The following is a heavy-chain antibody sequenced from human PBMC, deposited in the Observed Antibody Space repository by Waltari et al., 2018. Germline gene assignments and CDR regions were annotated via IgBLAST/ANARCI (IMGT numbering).Heavy chain of an antibody. CDR3: ARDYGSGTYYYMDV. CDR2: MNPTSGST. D-gene: IGHD3-10*01. V-gene: IGHV1-8*03. CDR1: GYSFTSYN. Sequence: QVQLVQSGAEVKKPGVSVKVSCKASGYSFTSYNLNWVRQAAGQGLEWMGWMNPTSGSTGYAQKFQDRVTITRNTSIGTAYMELRSLRSEDTAVYYCARDYGSGTYYYMDVWGKGTTVTVSS. J-gene: IGHJ6*03.